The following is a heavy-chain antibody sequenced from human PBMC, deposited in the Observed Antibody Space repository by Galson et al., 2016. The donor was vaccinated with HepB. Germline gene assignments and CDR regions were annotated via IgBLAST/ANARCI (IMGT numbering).Heavy chain of an antibody. J-gene: IGHJ4*02. D-gene: IGHD2/OR15-2a*01. V-gene: IGHV3-49*03. CDR3: HGEYTKSLSYFDY. CDR1: GFNFGDYA. Sequence: SLRLSCAASGFNFGDYAMTWFRQVPGKGLEWVGFIRSKAYGGTTDYAASVRGRFIISRDDSKSIANLQMNSLRPEDTAVYYCHGEYTKSLSYFDYWGQGTLVTVSS. CDR2: IRSKAYGGTT.